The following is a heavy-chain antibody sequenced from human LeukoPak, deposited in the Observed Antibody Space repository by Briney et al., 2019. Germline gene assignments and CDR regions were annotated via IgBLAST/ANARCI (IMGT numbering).Heavy chain of an antibody. CDR3: ATGDSSGYYPTGPDHY. V-gene: IGHV1-69*13. Sequence: SVKVSCKASGGTFSSYVINWVRQAPGQGLEWMGGIIPIFGTANYAQKFQGRVTITADESTSTAYMELSSLRSEDTAVYYCATGDSSGYYPTGPDHYWGQGTLVTVSS. D-gene: IGHD3-22*01. CDR2: IIPIFGTA. J-gene: IGHJ4*02. CDR1: GGTFSSYV.